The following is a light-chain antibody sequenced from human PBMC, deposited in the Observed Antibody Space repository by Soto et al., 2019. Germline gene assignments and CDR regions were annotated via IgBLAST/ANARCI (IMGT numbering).Light chain of an antibody. CDR1: SSDVGGSNY. CDR3: SSYTSRTLYV. Sequence: QSVLTQPASVSGSPGQSITIACTGTSSDVGGSNYVSWYQHHPGKAPKLMVYEVSNRPSGVSNRFSGSKFGNTASLTISGLRAEVEADYYCSSYTSRTLYVFGTGTQLTVL. V-gene: IGLV2-14*01. J-gene: IGLJ1*01. CDR2: EVS.